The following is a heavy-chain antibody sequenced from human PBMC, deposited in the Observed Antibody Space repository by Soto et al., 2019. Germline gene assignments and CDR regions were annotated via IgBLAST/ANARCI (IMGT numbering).Heavy chain of an antibody. Sequence: PSETLSLTCTVSGGSISSGGYYWSWIRQYPGKGLEWVSAISTSGDTTYYADSVKGRFTISRDNSKNTLYLQMNSLRAEDTAVYYCAKSLRAVYYYGMDVWGQGTTVTVSS. CDR2: ISTSGDTT. D-gene: IGHD3-3*01. V-gene: IGHV3-23*01. CDR3: AKSLRAVYYYGMDV. CDR1: GGSISSGGYY. J-gene: IGHJ6*02.